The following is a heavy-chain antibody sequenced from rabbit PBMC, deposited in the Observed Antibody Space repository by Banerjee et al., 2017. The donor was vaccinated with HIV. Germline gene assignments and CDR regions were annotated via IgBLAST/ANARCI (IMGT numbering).Heavy chain of an antibody. CDR3: ARGVRGFNL. Sequence: QEQLVESGGGLVQPEGSLTLTCTASGSTLSRYYICWVRQAPGKGLEWIACIADGITYCASWAKGRFTFSKTSSTTVTLQMTTLTAADTATYFCARGVRGFNLWGPGTLVTVS. V-gene: IGHV1S45*01. J-gene: IGHJ4*01. CDR2: IADGIT. D-gene: IGHD3-1*01. CDR1: GSTLSRYY.